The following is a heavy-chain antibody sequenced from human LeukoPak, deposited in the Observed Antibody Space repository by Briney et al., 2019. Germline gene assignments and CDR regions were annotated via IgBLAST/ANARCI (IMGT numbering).Heavy chain of an antibody. CDR1: GFTFNSYW. V-gene: IGHV3-30-3*01. CDR3: ARDREWLPQGPFDY. D-gene: IGHD6-19*01. Sequence: PGGSLRLSCAASGFTFNSYWMTWVRQAPGKGLEWVAVISYDGSNKYYADSVKGRFTISRDNSKNTLYLQMNSLRAEDTAVYYCARDREWLPQGPFDYWGQGTLVTVSS. J-gene: IGHJ4*02. CDR2: ISYDGSNK.